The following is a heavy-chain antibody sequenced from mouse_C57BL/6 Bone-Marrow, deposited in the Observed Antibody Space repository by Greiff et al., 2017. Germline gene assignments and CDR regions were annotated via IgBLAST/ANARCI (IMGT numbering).Heavy chain of an antibody. J-gene: IGHJ3*01. D-gene: IGHD1-1*01. CDR2: IYPGSGDT. CDR3: ARSERVGRAWFAY. Sequence: VQLQQSGAELVRPGASVKLSCKASGYTFTDYYINWVKQRPGQGLEWIERIYPGSGDTYYNEKFKGKATLTAEKSSSTAYMQLSSLTSEDSAVYFWARSERVGRAWFAYWGQGTLVTVSA. CDR1: GYTFTDYY. V-gene: IGHV1-76*01.